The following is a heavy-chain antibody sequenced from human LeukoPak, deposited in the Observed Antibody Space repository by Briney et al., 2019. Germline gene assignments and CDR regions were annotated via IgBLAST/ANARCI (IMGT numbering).Heavy chain of an antibody. J-gene: IGHJ6*03. CDR2: IYYSGST. D-gene: IGHD5-18*01. CDR1: GYSISSGYY. V-gene: IGHV4-59*01. CDR3: AREGGYSYAYYYYYYMDV. Sequence: SETLSLTCTVSGYSISSGYYWGWIRQPPGKGLEWIGYIYYSGSTNYNPSLKSRVTISVDTSKNQFSLKLSSVTAADTAVYYCAREGGYSYAYYYYYYMDVWGKGTTVTVSS.